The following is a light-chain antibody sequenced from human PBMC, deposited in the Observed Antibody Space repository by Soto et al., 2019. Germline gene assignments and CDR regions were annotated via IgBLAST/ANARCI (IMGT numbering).Light chain of an antibody. CDR3: QQYGSSSYT. CDR2: DAS. CDR1: QSVSSSY. J-gene: IGKJ2*01. Sequence: EIVLTQSPGTLSLSPGERATLSCRASQSVSSSYLACYQQTPGQAPRLLIYDASSMHTGLPDRFSGSGSGTDFTLTISRLEPDDFAAYYCQQYGSSSYTFGQGTKLEIK. V-gene: IGKV3-20*01.